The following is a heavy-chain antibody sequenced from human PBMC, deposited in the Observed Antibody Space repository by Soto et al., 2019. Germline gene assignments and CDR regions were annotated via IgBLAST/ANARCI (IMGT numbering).Heavy chain of an antibody. CDR2: MYYSGST. CDR1: GGSISSSNYF. D-gene: IGHD7-27*01. J-gene: IGHJ4*02. CDR3: TRGPSGDKVDY. Sequence: SETLSLTCTVSGGSISSSNYFWGWIRQPPGKGLEWIGSMYYSGSTYYNPSLKSRVTISVDTSKNQFSLQLSSMSAADTAVYNCTRGPSGDKVDYWGQGTLVTVSS. V-gene: IGHV4-39*02.